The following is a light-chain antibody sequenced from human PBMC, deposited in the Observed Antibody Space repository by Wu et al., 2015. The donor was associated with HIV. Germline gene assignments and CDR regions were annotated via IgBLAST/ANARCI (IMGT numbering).Light chain of an antibody. J-gene: IGKJ1*01. Sequence: DIQMTQSPSAVSASVGDRVTITCRASHDIANFVAWFQLKPGKVPKRLIYAVSSLQSGVPSRFSGSASGTDFTLTIDSLQPEDFATYYCLQHNSYPWTFGQGTKVEIK. V-gene: IGKV1-17*03. CDR3: LQHNSYPWT. CDR1: HDIANF. CDR2: AVS.